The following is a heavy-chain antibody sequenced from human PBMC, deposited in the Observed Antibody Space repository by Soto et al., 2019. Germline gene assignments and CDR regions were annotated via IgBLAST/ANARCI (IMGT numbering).Heavy chain of an antibody. D-gene: IGHD3-3*01. CDR2: IYPGDSDT. V-gene: IGHV5-51*01. CDR3: ARGYYDFWSGSGIYYMDV. CDR1: GYSFTSYW. J-gene: IGHJ6*03. Sequence: GESLKISCKGSGYSFTSYWIGWVRQMPGKGLEWMGIIYPGDSDTRYSPSFQGQVTISADKSISTAYLQWSSLKASDTAMYYCARGYYDFWSGSGIYYMDVWGKGTTVTSP.